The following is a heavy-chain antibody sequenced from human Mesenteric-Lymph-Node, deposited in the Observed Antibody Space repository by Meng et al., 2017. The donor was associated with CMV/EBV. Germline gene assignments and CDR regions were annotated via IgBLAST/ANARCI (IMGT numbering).Heavy chain of an antibody. CDR3: AKWSFVKEVVPAAPTFQH. Sequence: GGSLRLSCAASGFTFSNYAMTWVRQAPGKGLEWVSTISGSGGRTYEGDSVKGRFTTSRDNSENTLFLQMNSLRAEDTAVYYCAKWSFVKEVVPAAPTFQHWGQGTLVTVSS. CDR2: ISGSGGRT. V-gene: IGHV3-23*01. CDR1: GFTFSNYA. J-gene: IGHJ1*01. D-gene: IGHD2-2*01.